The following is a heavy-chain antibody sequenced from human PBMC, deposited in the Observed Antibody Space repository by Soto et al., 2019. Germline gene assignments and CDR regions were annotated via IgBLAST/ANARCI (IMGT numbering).Heavy chain of an antibody. CDR3: TRGGFYYYDSSGYYDY. V-gene: IGHV4-59*01. CDR2: IYYSGST. CDR1: GGSLSSYY. D-gene: IGHD3-22*01. J-gene: IGHJ4*02. Sequence: PSGTLSLTCTVSGGSLSSYYWSWIRQPPGKGLEWIGYIYYSGSTNYNPSLKSRVTISVDTSKNQFSLKLTSVTAADTAVYFCTRGGFYYYDSSGYYDYWGQGALVTVSS.